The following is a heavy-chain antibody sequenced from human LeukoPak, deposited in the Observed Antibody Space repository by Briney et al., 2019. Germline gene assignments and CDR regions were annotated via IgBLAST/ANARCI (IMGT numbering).Heavy chain of an antibody. CDR2: VLPIFATA. V-gene: IGHV1-69*05. CDR3: AISRYYDSSGYYPDDY. Sequence: GASVKVSCKASGGTLSSYAISWVRQAPRQGLVCMGRVLPIFATANYAQKIQGRVTITTDESTRTAYRELSSLRSEDTAVYYCAISRYYDSSGYYPDDYWGQGTLVTVSS. J-gene: IGHJ4*02. D-gene: IGHD3-22*01. CDR1: GGTLSSYA.